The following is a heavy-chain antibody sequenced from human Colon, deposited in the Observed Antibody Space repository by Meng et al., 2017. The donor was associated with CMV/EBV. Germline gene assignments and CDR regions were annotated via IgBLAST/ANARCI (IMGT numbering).Heavy chain of an antibody. D-gene: IGHD1-26*01. CDR3: ARDGLWEGKIEGVPGADA. Sequence: GGSLRLSCAASGFVFRSYGMHWVRQAPGKGLEWVANIGYDGSNKYYADSVKGRFTVSRDNSKNTLDLQIDSLRPEDTAMYYCARDGLWEGKIEGVPGADAWGQGTLVTVSS. CDR2: IGYDGSNK. CDR1: GFVFRSYG. J-gene: IGHJ5*02. V-gene: IGHV3-30*02.